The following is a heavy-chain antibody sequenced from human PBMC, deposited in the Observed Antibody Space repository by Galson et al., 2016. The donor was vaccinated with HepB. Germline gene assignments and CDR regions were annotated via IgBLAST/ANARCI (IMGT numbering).Heavy chain of an antibody. J-gene: IGHJ4*02. Sequence: CAASGFTFSSYAMNWVRQAPGKGLEWVSTISGSGRSTYYADSVKGRFTISRDNSKNTLYLQMNSLRAEDTAIYFCARVSPEDFVWGSDRIWGAFDHWGQGILVTVSS. CDR1: GFTFSSYA. V-gene: IGHV3-23*01. D-gene: IGHD3-16*02. CDR3: ARVSPEDFVWGSDRIWGAFDH. CDR2: ISGSGRST.